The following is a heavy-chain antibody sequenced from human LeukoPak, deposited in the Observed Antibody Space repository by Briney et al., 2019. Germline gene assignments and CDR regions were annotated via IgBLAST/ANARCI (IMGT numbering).Heavy chain of an antibody. CDR2: ISYDGSNK. D-gene: IGHD3-3*01. Sequence: PRGSLRLSSAAPGFTFSSYAMHSVRQAPGKGLEWVAVISYDGSNKYYADSVKGRFTISRDNSKTTLYLQMKSLRAEDTAVYYFPKNRTISASRGDFDYWGQGTLVTVSS. J-gene: IGHJ4*02. CDR1: GFTFSSYA. CDR3: PKNRTISASRGDFDY. V-gene: IGHV3-30-3*02.